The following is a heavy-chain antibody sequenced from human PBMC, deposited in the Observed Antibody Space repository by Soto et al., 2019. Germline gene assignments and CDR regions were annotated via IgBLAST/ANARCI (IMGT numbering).Heavy chain of an antibody. CDR2: ISYSSTYT. Sequence: QAQLVESGGGLVKPGGSLRLSCEASGFSISDDYMSWIRQAPGKGLEWVSYISYSSTYTKYADFVKGRCTISRDNPKNSLYLQMNSLGVDDTAVYYCAGDGSGNTSHWYFDRWGRGTLITFTS. V-gene: IGHV3-11*06. D-gene: IGHD3-10*01. CDR1: GFSISDDY. J-gene: IGHJ2*01. CDR3: AGDGSGNTSHWYFDR.